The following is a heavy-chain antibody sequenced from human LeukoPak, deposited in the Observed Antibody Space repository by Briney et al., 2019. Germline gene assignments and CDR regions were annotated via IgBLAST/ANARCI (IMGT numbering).Heavy chain of an antibody. D-gene: IGHD2-2*01. Sequence: ASVKVSSKASGYTFTSYSMHWVRQAPGQGLEWMGIINPSGGSTSYAQKFQGRVTMTRDMSTSTVYMELSSLRSEDTAVYYCARAYCTSTSCYSGWPWGQGTLVTVSS. CDR1: GYTFTSYS. CDR3: ARAYCTSTSCYSGWP. J-gene: IGHJ5*02. CDR2: INPSGGST. V-gene: IGHV1-46*01.